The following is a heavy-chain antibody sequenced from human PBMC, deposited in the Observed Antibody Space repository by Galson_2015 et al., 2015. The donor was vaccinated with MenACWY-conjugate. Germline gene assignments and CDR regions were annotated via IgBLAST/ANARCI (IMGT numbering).Heavy chain of an antibody. Sequence: SLRLSCAASGFTFSSYAMHWVRQAPGKGLEYVSAISSNGGTTYYTDSVKGRFTISRDNSKNTLYLQMSSLRAEDTAVYYCVKTKRVRSDYWGQGPLVTVAS. J-gene: IGHJ4*02. V-gene: IGHV3-64D*06. D-gene: IGHD6-6*01. CDR3: VKTKRVRSDY. CDR1: GFTFSSYA. CDR2: ISSNGGTT.